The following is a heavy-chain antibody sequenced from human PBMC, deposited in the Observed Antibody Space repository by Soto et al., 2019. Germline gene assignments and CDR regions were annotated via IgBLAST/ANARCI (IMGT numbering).Heavy chain of an antibody. J-gene: IGHJ4*02. V-gene: IGHV1-69*01. CDR1: GGTFSSYA. CDR2: IIPIFGTA. Sequence: QVQLVQSGAEVKKPGSSVKVSCKASGGTFSSYAISWVRQAPGQGLEWMGGIIPIFGTANYAQKFQGRVTSTADESTSTAYMELSSLRSEDTAVYYCARCFLKPRYFDWLCDFDYWGQGTLVTVSS. D-gene: IGHD3-9*01. CDR3: ARCFLKPRYFDWLCDFDY.